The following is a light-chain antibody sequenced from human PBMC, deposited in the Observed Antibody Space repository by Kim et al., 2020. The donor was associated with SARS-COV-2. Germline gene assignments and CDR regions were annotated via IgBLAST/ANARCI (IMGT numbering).Light chain of an antibody. Sequence: VVRQSPATLSLPPGQRATLSCRASQSVATYLAWYQQRPGQAPKLLIYDASTRATGIPARFRGSGSGTDFTLTNGTLEPEDSAVYYCKQRGNFGQGTRLEIK. CDR1: QSVATY. CDR3: KQRGN. V-gene: IGKV3-11*01. CDR2: DAS. J-gene: IGKJ5*01.